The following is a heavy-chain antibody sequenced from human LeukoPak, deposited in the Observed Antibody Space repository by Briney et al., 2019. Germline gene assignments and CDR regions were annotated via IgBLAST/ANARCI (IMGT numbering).Heavy chain of an antibody. V-gene: IGHV1-18*01. CDR1: GYTFTSYG. CDR2: ISAYKGNT. J-gene: IGHJ4*02. Sequence: PGASVKVSCKASGYTFTSYGISWVRQAPGQGLEWMGWISAYKGNTNYAQKLQGRVTMTTDTSMSTAYMELRSLRSDDTALYYCARDPPIAAAGTLDYWGQGTLVTVSS. CDR3: ARDPPIAAAGTLDY. D-gene: IGHD6-13*01.